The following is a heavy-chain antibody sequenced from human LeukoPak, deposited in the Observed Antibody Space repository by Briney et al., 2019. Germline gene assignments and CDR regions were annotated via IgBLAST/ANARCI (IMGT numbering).Heavy chain of an antibody. D-gene: IGHD3-22*01. CDR1: GYTLTELS. Sequence: ASVKVSCKVSGYTLTELSMHWVRQAPGKGLEWMGGFDPEDGETIYAQKFQGRVTMTEDTSTDTAYMELSSLRSEDTAVYYCATQDYYDSSGYYRYYYYGMDVWGQGTTVTVSS. CDR3: ATQDYYDSSGYYRYYYYGMDV. V-gene: IGHV1-24*01. J-gene: IGHJ6*02. CDR2: FDPEDGET.